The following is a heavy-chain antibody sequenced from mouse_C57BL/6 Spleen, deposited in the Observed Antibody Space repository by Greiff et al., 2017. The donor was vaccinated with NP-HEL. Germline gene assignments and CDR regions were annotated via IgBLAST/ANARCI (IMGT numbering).Heavy chain of an antibody. CDR1: GYAFSSSW. D-gene: IGHD3-2*02. J-gene: IGHJ2*01. V-gene: IGHV1-82*01. Sequence: ESGPELVKPGASVKISCKASGYAFSSSWMNWVKQRPGKGLEWIGRIYPGDGDTNYNGKFKGKATLTADKSSSTAYMQLSSLTSEDSAVYFCARDSSGYFDYWGQGTTLTVSS. CDR3: ARDSSGYFDY. CDR2: IYPGDGDT.